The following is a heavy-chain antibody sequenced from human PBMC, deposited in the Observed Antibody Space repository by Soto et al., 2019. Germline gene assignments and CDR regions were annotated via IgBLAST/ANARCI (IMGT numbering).Heavy chain of an antibody. CDR1: GFTFDDYA. V-gene: IGHV3-9*01. CDR2: ISWNSGSI. CDR3: AKGGGGDYYCYGMDV. Sequence: EVQLVESGGGLVQPGRSLRLSCAASGFTFDDYAMHWVRQAPGKGLEWVSGISWNSGSIGYADSVKGRFTISRDNDMYSLYLQVNSLRAEDTALYYSAKGGGGDYYCYGMDVWGQGTTVTVSS. J-gene: IGHJ6*02. D-gene: IGHD3-16*01.